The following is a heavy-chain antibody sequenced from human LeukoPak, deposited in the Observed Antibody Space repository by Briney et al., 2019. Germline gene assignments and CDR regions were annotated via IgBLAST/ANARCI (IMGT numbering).Heavy chain of an antibody. Sequence: PGGSLRLSCAASGFTFSSYAMHWVRQAPGKGLEWVAVISYDGSNKYYADSVKGRFTISRDNSKNTLYLQMNSLRAEDTAVYYCARGLSRYYYDSSGYKPPSFDYWGQGTLVTVSS. CDR3: ARGLSRYYYDSSGYKPPSFDY. J-gene: IGHJ4*02. CDR2: ISYDGSNK. CDR1: GFTFSSYA. D-gene: IGHD3-22*01. V-gene: IGHV3-30-3*01.